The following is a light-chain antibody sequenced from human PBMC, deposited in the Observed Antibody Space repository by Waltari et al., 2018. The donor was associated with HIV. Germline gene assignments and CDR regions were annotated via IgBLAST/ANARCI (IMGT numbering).Light chain of an antibody. V-gene: IGLV2-14*01. CDR3: SSYSPRDSVV. CDR1: PSDMSSLTF. CDR2: EDS. J-gene: IGLJ3*02. Sequence: HSVLTQPASVSGSPAQSITISCSCPPSDMSSLTFISWYQQSPGRAPKLIIFEDSSRPSGISDRFSGSKSGDTASLTISALRTEDEADYFCSSYSPRDSVVFGGGTKVTVL.